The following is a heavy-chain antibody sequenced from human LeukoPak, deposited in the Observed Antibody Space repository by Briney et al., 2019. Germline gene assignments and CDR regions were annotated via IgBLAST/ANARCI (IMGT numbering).Heavy chain of an antibody. D-gene: IGHD3-10*01. V-gene: IGHV4-59*12. Sequence: SETLSLTCTVSGGSISSYYWSWIRQPPGKGLEWIGYIYYSGSTNYNPSLKSRVTISVDTSKNQFSLQLNSVTPEDTAVYYCARERGRRFGEFQTQYYGMDVWGQGTTVTVSS. J-gene: IGHJ6*02. CDR1: GGSISSYY. CDR3: ARERGRRFGEFQTQYYGMDV. CDR2: IYYSGST.